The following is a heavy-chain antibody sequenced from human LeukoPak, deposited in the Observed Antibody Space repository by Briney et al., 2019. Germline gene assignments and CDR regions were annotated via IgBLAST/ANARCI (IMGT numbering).Heavy chain of an antibody. CDR1: GFTFSSYG. CDR3: AKGGHYYDSSGYYFDY. D-gene: IGHD3-22*01. V-gene: IGHV3-33*06. J-gene: IGHJ4*02. CDR2: IWYDGSNK. Sequence: GGSLRLSCAASGFTFSSYGMHCVRQAPGKGLEWVAVIWYDGSNKYYADSVKGRFTISRDNSKNTLYLQMNSLRAEDTAVYYCAKGGHYYDSSGYYFDYWGQGTLVTVSS.